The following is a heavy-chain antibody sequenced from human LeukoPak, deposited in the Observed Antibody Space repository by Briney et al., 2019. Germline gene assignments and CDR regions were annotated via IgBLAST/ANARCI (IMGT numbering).Heavy chain of an antibody. J-gene: IGHJ5*02. D-gene: IGHD3-16*01. V-gene: IGHV7-4-1*02. CDR3: ARAIGPNWFDP. CDR1: GYTLTTYA. CDR2: INTNTGNP. Sequence: ASVKVSCKASGYTLTTYAIHWVRQAPGQGLEWMGWINTNTGNPTYAQGFTGRFVFSLDTSVSTAYLQISSLKAEDTAVYYCARAIGPNWFDPWGQGTLVTVSS.